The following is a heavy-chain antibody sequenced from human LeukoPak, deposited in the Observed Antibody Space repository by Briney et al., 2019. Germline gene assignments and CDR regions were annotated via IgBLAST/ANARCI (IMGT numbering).Heavy chain of an antibody. CDR2: IYYSGST. J-gene: IGHJ4*02. CDR1: GGSISSYY. V-gene: IGHV4-59*08. D-gene: IGHD6-25*01. Sequence: PSETLSLTCTVSGGSISSYYWSWIRQPPGKGLEWIGYIYYSGSTNYNPSPKSRVTISVDTSKNQFSLKLSSVTAADTAVYYCARRESAYYFDYWGQGTLVTVSS. CDR3: ARRESAYYFDY.